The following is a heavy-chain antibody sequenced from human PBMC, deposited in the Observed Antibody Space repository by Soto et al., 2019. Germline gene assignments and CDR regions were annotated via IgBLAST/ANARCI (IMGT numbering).Heavy chain of an antibody. CDR3: ARGRYYYDSSGYYYLYY. D-gene: IGHD3-22*01. J-gene: IGHJ4*02. CDR2: MNPNSGNT. V-gene: IGHV1-8*01. Sequence: ASVKVSCKASGYTFTSYDINWVRQATGQGLEWMGWMNPNSGNTGYAQKFQGRVTMTRNTSISTAYMELSSLRSEDTAVYYCARGRYYYDSSGYYYLYYWSQENLVNVSS. CDR1: GYTFTSYD.